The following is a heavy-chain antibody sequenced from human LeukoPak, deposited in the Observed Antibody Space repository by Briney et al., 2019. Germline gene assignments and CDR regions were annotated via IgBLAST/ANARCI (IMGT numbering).Heavy chain of an antibody. Sequence: PGRSLRLSCAASGFTFSSYGMHWVRQAPGKGLEWVAVIWDDGSNKYYADSAKGRFTISRDNSKNTLYLQMNSLRAEDTAVYYCARDRVGATTNFDYWGQGTLVTVSS. J-gene: IGHJ4*02. V-gene: IGHV3-33*01. CDR2: IWDDGSNK. CDR3: ARDRVGATTNFDY. CDR1: GFTFSSYG. D-gene: IGHD1-26*01.